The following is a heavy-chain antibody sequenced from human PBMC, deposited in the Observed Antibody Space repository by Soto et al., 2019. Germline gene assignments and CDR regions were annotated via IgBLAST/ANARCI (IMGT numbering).Heavy chain of an antibody. J-gene: IGHJ4*02. CDR1: GFPFSNHA. CDR3: AREFLDRFSNYLDY. CDR2: LSFNGKNS. Sequence: LSLSCAASGFPFSNHAMHWVRQTPGKGLEWVAVLSFNGKNSYYADSVKGRFSISRDTSANTLFLQMNSLRAEDTAVYYCAREFLDRFSNYLDYWGQGTLVTVSS. V-gene: IGHV3-30*01. D-gene: IGHD4-4*01.